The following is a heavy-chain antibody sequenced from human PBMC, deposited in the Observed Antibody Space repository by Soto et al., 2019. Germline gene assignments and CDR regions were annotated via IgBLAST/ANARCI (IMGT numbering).Heavy chain of an antibody. CDR2: IIPLFGTA. D-gene: IGHD4-17*01. Sequence: QVQLVQSGAEVKKPGSSVKVSCKASGGTFSSYAISWVRQAPGQGLEWMGGIIPLFGTANYAQKFQGRVTITADESTSTAYMAMSSMRSEDTAVYYCARETVTTSGNVLDYWGQGTMVTVSS. CDR3: ARETVTTSGNVLDY. J-gene: IGHJ4*02. CDR1: GGTFSSYA. V-gene: IGHV1-69*01.